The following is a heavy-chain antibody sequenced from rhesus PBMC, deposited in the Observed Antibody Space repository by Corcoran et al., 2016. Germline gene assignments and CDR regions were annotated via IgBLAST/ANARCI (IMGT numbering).Heavy chain of an antibody. Sequence: QVQLQESGPGLVKPSETLSLTCAVSGASISSYWWSWIRQPPGKGLEGIGEINGNSGSTYYNPSLKSRVTISKDASKNQFSLKLSSVTAADTAVYYCARDRGVGSDFDYWGQGVLVIVSS. CDR2: INGNSGST. CDR1: GASISSYW. D-gene: IGHD2-21*01. V-gene: IGHV4-80*01. CDR3: ARDRGVGSDFDY. J-gene: IGHJ4*01.